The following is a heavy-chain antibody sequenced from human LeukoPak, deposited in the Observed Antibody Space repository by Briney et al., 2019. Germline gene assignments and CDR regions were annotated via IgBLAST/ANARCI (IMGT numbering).Heavy chain of an antibody. CDR2: IYQSGSGSS. J-gene: IGHJ4*02. D-gene: IGHD3-3*01. Sequence: SETLSLTCSVSDGSIISSNYYWGWIRQPPGKGLEWIGSIYQSGSGSSYYNPSLKGRVTISGDTSKNQFFLRLSSVTAADTAVYYCASTLRLLPYRRFDYWGQGTLVTVPS. V-gene: IGHV4-39*01. CDR1: DGSIISSNYY. CDR3: ASTLRLLPYRRFDY.